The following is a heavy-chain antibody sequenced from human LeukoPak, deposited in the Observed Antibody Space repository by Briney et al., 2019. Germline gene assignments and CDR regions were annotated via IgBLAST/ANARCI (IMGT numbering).Heavy chain of an antibody. Sequence: GGSLRLSCAASGFTFSSYAMHWVRQAPGKGLEWVAVISYDGSNKYYADSVKGRFTISRDNSKNTLYLQMNSLRAEDTAVYYCARDTTAIDLLHAFDIWGQGTMVTVSS. J-gene: IGHJ3*02. CDR2: ISYDGSNK. D-gene: IGHD1-14*01. CDR1: GFTFSSYA. CDR3: ARDTTAIDLLHAFDI. V-gene: IGHV3-30*14.